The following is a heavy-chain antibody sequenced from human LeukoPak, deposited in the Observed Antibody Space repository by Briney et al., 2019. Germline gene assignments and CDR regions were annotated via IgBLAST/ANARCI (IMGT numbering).Heavy chain of an antibody. J-gene: IGHJ5*02. D-gene: IGHD6-13*01. Sequence: PSETLSLTCAVSGYSISSGYFWSWIRQPPGKGLEWIGGIGHSGSTYYNPSLKSRITISTDTSKNRFSLKLSSVTAADTSVYYDASLNTGVLSSRTNNWFDPWGQGTLVTVSS. CDR3: ASLNTGVLSSRTNNWFDP. CDR2: IGHSGST. V-gene: IGHV4-38-2*01. CDR1: GYSISSGYF.